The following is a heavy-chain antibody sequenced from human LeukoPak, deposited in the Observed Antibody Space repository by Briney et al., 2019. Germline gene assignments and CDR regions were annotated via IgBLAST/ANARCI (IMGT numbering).Heavy chain of an antibody. Sequence: SETLSLTCAVYGGSFSGYYWSWIRQPPGKGLEWIGEINHSGSTNYNPSLKSRVTMSVDTSKNQFSLKLSSVTAADTAVYYCARVSMVRGVTYYYYYYMDVWGKGTTVTISS. CDR3: ARVSMVRGVTYYYYYYMDV. V-gene: IGHV4-34*01. J-gene: IGHJ6*03. CDR1: GGSFSGYY. CDR2: INHSGST. D-gene: IGHD3-10*01.